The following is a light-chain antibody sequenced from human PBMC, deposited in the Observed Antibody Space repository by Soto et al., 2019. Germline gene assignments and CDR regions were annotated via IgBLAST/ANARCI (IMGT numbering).Light chain of an antibody. V-gene: IGKV3-15*01. Sequence: EIVMTQSPATLSVSPGERATLSCRASQSVSSNLAWYQQKPGQAPRLLIYVASTRATGIPARFSGSGSGTEFTLIISRLQSEDFAVYYCQQYNNWPLTFGGGNKVEIK. CDR1: QSVSSN. J-gene: IGKJ4*01. CDR3: QQYNNWPLT. CDR2: VAS.